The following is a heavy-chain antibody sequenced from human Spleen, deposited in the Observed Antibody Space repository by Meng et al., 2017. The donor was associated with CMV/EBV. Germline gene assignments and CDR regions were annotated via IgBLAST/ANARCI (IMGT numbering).Heavy chain of an antibody. J-gene: IGHJ4*02. CDR2: MCDRGSN. V-gene: IGHV4-4*02. CDR3: ASVRYQLISPWYFDY. D-gene: IGHD2-2*01. CDR1: GACISGGIG. Sequence: GACISGGIGWSWGGQGTGKGLEWSGEMCDRGSNKYNTSLKRRVIISVDNSKNQFSLKLSSVTAADTAVYYCASVRYQLISPWYFDYWGQGALVTVSS.